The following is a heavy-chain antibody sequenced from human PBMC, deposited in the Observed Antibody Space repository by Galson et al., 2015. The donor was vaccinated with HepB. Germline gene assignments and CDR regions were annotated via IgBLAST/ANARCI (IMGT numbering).Heavy chain of an antibody. CDR3: ARDPGLPLAAAEFDY. V-gene: IGHV1-69*04. Sequence: SVKVSCKASGGTFSSYAISWVRQAPGQGLEWMGRIIPILGIANYAQKFQGRVTITADKSTSTAYMELSSLRSEDTAVYYCARDPGLPLAAAEFDYWGQGTLVTVSS. CDR2: IIPILGIA. CDR1: GGTFSSYA. J-gene: IGHJ4*02. D-gene: IGHD6-13*01.